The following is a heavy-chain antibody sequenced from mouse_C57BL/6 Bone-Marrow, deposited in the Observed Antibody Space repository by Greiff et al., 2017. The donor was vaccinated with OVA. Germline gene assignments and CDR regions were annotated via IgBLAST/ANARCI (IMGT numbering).Heavy chain of an antibody. CDR1: GYAFTNYL. CDR3: ARDSNLYYAMDD. V-gene: IGHV1-54*01. D-gene: IGHD2-5*01. CDR2: INPGSGGT. J-gene: IGHJ4*01. Sequence: QVQLQQSGAELVRPGTSVKVSCKASGYAFTNYLIEWVKQRPGQGLEWIGVINPGSGGTNYNEKFKGKATLTADKSSSTAYMQLSSLTSEDSAVYFCARDSNLYYAMDDWGQGTSVTVSS.